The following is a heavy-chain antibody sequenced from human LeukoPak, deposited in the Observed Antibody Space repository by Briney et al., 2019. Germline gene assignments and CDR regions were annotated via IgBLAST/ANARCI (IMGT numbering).Heavy chain of an antibody. V-gene: IGHV3-30-3*01. D-gene: IGHD3-9*01. Sequence: GRSLRLSCAASGFTFSSYAMHWVRQAPGKGLEWVAVISYDGSNKYYADSVKGRFTISRDNSKNTLYLQMNSLRAEDTAVYYCARDHYDILTGSPDYCGQGTLVTVSS. CDR3: ARDHYDILTGSPDY. J-gene: IGHJ4*02. CDR1: GFTFSSYA. CDR2: ISYDGSNK.